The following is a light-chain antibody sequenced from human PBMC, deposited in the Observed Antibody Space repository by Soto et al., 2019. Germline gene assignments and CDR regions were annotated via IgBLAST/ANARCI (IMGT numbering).Light chain of an antibody. CDR2: GNS. CDR3: QSYDSALGVSV. CDR1: SSNIGAGYD. V-gene: IGLV1-40*01. J-gene: IGLJ2*01. Sequence: QSVLTQPPSVSGAPGQRVTISCTGSSSNIGAGYDVHWYQQLPGTAPKLLIYGNSNRPSGVPDRFSGSKSGTSASLAITGLRAEDGADYSCQSYDSALGVSVFGGGTKLP.